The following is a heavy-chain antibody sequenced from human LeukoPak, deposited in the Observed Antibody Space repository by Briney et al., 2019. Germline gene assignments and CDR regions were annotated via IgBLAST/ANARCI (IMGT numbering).Heavy chain of an antibody. J-gene: IGHJ4*02. D-gene: IGHD5-18*01. Sequence: GNSLRLSCAASGFPFSGSGMHWVRQAPGKGLEWVAVVWYDGSHQYYADSVKGRFTISRDNSKNTVDLQMNSLRAEDTAVYYCAKDRGYSYGFDYWGQGTLVTVSS. CDR1: GFPFSGSG. V-gene: IGHV3-33*06. CDR3: AKDRGYSYGFDY. CDR2: VWYDGSHQ.